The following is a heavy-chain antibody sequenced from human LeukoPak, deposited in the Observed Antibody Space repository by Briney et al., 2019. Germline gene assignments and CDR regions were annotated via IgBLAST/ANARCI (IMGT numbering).Heavy chain of an antibody. CDR2: INPNSGGT. Sequence: GASVKVSCRASGYTFTGYYMHWVRQAPGQGLEWMGWINPNSGGTNYAQKFQGRVTMTRDTSISTAYMELSRLRSDDTAVYYCARDVRSGSLGWFDPWGQGTLVTVSS. CDR3: ARDVRSGSLGWFDP. D-gene: IGHD1-26*01. V-gene: IGHV1-2*02. CDR1: GYTFTGYY. J-gene: IGHJ5*02.